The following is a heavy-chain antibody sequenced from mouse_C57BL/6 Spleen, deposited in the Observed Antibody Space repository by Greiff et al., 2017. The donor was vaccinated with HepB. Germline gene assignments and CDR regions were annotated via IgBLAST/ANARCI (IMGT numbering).Heavy chain of an antibody. J-gene: IGHJ4*01. V-gene: IGHV1-50*01. CDR3: ASREGLRRGAMDY. CDR2: IDPSDSYT. D-gene: IGHD2-4*01. Sequence: QVQLKQPGAELVKPGASVKLSCKASGYTFTSYWMQWVKQRPGQGLEWIGEIDPSDSYTNYNQKFKGKATLTVDTSSSTAYMQLSSLTSEDSAVYYCASREGLRRGAMDYWGQGTSVTVSS. CDR1: GYTFTSYW.